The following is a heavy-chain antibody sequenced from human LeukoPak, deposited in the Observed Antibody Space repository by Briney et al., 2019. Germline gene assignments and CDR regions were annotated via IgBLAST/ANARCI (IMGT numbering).Heavy chain of an antibody. J-gene: IGHJ6*02. CDR3: ARDLRYSGYSWNYYGMDV. CDR1: GYTFTGYY. CDR2: INPNSGGT. Sequence: ASVKVSCKASGYTFTGYYMHWVRQAPGQGLEWMGWINPNSGGTNYAQKFQGWVTMTRDTSISTAYMELSRLRSDDTAVYYCARDLRYSGYSWNYYGMDVWGQGTTVTVSS. D-gene: IGHD5-12*01. V-gene: IGHV1-2*04.